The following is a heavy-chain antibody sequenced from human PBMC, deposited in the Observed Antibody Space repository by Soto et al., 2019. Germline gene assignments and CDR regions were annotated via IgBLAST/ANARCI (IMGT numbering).Heavy chain of an antibody. J-gene: IGHJ4*02. CDR1: GLTFRGSV. CDR3: TTGLDY. CDR2: IRNRANSYAT. D-gene: IGHD6-19*01. V-gene: IGHV3-73*01. Sequence: ESGGGLVQPGGSLKLSCATSGLTFRGSVMHWVRQASGKGLEWVGRIRNRANSYATAYAASVKGRFTISRDDSKNAAYLQMNSLKSEDTAVYYCTTGLDYWGQGTLVTVSS.